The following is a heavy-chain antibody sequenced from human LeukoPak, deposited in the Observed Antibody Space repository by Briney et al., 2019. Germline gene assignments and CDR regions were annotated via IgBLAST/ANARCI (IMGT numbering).Heavy chain of an antibody. CDR1: GFTFSNYW. Sequence: PGGSLRLSCAASGFTFSNYWMHWVRQAPGKGLVWVSRINSDVSSTSYADSVKGQFTISRDNAKNSLYLQMNSLRAEDMAVYYCARGHVWFDPWGQGTLVTVSS. CDR3: ARGHVWFDP. J-gene: IGHJ5*02. V-gene: IGHV3-74*01. CDR2: INSDVSST.